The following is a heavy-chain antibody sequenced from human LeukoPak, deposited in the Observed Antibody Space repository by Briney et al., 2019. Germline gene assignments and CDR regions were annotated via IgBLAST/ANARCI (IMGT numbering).Heavy chain of an antibody. CDR1: GGSFSGYY. D-gene: IGHD5-12*01. CDR3: ARGYPWLRFLAVGLRYYYGMDV. J-gene: IGHJ6*02. V-gene: IGHV4-34*01. CDR2: INHSGST. Sequence: SETLSLACAVYGGSFSGYYWSWIRQPPGKGLEWIGEINHSGSTNYNPSLKSRVTISVDTSKNQFSLKLSSVTAADTAVYYCARGYPWLRFLAVGLRYYYGMDVWGQGTTVTVSS.